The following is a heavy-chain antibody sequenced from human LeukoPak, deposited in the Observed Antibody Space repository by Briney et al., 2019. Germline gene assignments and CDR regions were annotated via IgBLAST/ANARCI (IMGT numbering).Heavy chain of an antibody. J-gene: IGHJ4*02. Sequence: GGSLRLSCAVSGFTFSSSEMNWVRQAPGKGLEWVSYISSSGSTIYYADSVKGRFTISRDNAKNSLYLQMNSLRAEDTAVYYCVRETKWLLFNCFDFWGQGTLVTVSS. CDR2: ISSSGSTI. D-gene: IGHD6-19*01. CDR1: GFTFSSSE. V-gene: IGHV3-48*03. CDR3: VRETKWLLFNCFDF.